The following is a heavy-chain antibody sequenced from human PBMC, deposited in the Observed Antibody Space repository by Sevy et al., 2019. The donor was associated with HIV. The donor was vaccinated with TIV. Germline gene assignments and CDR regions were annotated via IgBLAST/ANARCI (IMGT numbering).Heavy chain of an antibody. J-gene: IGHJ6*02. D-gene: IGHD2-2*01. CDR2: IYYSGST. V-gene: IGHV4-59*01. Sequence: SETLSLTCTVSGGSISSYYWSWIRRPPGKGLEWIGYIYYSGSTNYNPSLKSRVTISVDTSKNQYSLKLCSVTAADTAVYYCARENRYCSSTSCYVGMDVWGQGTTVTVSS. CDR3: ARENRYCSSTSCYVGMDV. CDR1: GGSISSYY.